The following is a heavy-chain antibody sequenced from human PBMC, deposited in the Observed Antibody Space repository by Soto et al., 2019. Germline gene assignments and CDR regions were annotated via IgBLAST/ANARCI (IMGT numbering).Heavy chain of an antibody. V-gene: IGHV1-2*04. D-gene: IGHD2-15*01. Sequence: QVQLVQSGAEVRKPGASVTVSCRSSGDSFNDYYIHWVRQAPGQGVEWMGWINPNGGVTKYAQKFLGWVSMTRDSSLRTVHLPLSTLCRYSTALDFGARHSGGATDTSPHSGVAGEVWGTGTTVTVSS. CDR2: INPNGGVT. J-gene: IGHJ6*04. CDR3: ARHSGGATDTSPHSGVAGEV. CDR1: GDSFNDYY.